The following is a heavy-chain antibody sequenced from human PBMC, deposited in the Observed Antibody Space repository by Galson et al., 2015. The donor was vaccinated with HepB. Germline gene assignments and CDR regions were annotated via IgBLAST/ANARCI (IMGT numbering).Heavy chain of an antibody. CDR3: ARVESDSSGYYEYYFDY. Sequence: TLSLTCTVSGGSISSGSYYWSWIRQPAGKGLEWIGRIYASGSTNYNPSLKSRVTMSVDTSKNQFSLKLSSVTAADTAVYYCARVESDSSGYYEYYFDYWGQGTLVTVSS. CDR2: IYASGST. V-gene: IGHV4-61*02. D-gene: IGHD3-22*01. J-gene: IGHJ4*02. CDR1: GGSISSGSYY.